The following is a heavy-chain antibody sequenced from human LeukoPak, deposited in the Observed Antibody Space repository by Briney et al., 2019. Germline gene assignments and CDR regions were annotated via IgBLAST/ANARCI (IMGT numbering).Heavy chain of an antibody. CDR1: GGSISSYY. CDR2: IYYSGST. J-gene: IGHJ5*02. V-gene: IGHV4-4*07. Sequence: PSETLSLTCTVSGGSISSYYWSWIRQPAGKGLEWIGSIYYSGSTYYNPSLKSRVTISVDTSKNQFSLKLSSVTAADTAVYYCAGVGVIRYNLFDPLGQGTLVTVSS. D-gene: IGHD3-22*01. CDR3: AGVGVIRYNLFDP.